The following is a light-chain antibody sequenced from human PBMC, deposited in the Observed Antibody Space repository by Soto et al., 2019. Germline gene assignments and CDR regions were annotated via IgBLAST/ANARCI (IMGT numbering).Light chain of an antibody. Sequence: DLQMTQSPSTLSSSVGDSVTITCRASQSISSWLAWYQQKPGKPPKLLIYDASRLESAVTSRFSGSGSGTEFTLTISSLQPDDSATYYXQQYNSYRAVGQGTKVDI. CDR2: DAS. J-gene: IGKJ1*01. CDR1: QSISSW. V-gene: IGKV1-5*01. CDR3: QQYNSYRA.